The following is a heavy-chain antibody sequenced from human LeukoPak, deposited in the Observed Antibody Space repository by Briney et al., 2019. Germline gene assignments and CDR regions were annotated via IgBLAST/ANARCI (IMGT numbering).Heavy chain of an antibody. Sequence: SETLSLTCTVSGGSISSYYWSWIRQSAGKGLEWIGRIHTSGSTNYNPSLKSRVTMSVDTSKNQFSLKLSSVTAADTAVYYCARGEMSPKDGSWRFDIWGQGTMVTVSS. J-gene: IGHJ3*02. V-gene: IGHV4-4*07. D-gene: IGHD3-16*01. CDR2: IHTSGST. CDR1: GGSISSYY. CDR3: ARGEMSPKDGSWRFDI.